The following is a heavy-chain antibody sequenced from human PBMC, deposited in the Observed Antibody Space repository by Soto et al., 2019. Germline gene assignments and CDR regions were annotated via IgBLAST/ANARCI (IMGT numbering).Heavy chain of an antibody. J-gene: IGHJ6*02. V-gene: IGHV1-24*01. D-gene: IGHD2-2*01. CDR2: FDPEDGET. CDR3: ATLGYCSSTSCPEVYYYYGMDV. CDR1: GYTLTELS. Sequence: GASVKVSCKVSGYTLTELSMHWVRQAPGKGLEWMGGFDPEDGETIYAQKFQGRVTMTEDTSTDTAYMELSSLRSEDTAVYYCATLGYCSSTSCPEVYYYYGMDVWGQGTTVTVSS.